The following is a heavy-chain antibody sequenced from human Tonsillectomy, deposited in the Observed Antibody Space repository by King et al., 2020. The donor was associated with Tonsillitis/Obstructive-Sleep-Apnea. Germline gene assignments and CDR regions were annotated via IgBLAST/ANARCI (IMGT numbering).Heavy chain of an antibody. J-gene: IGHJ6*03. CDR2: IGTAGDT. D-gene: IGHD1-7*01. CDR3: ARATGTTLDYYYYYMDV. V-gene: IGHV3-13*01. Sequence: VQLVESGGGLVQPGGSLRLSCAASGFTFSSYDMHWVRQATEKGLEWVSAIGTAGDTYYPGSVKGRFTISRENAKNSLYLQMNSLRAGDTAVYYCARATGTTLDYYYYYMDVWGKGTTVTVSS. CDR1: GFTFSSYD.